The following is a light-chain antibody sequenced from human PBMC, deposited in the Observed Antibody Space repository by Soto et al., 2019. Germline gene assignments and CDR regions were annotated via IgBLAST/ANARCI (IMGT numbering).Light chain of an antibody. V-gene: IGKV1-5*03. J-gene: IGKJ2*02. CDR2: KAA. Sequence: DIQMTQSPSTLSASVGDRVTITCRASQSISSWLAWYQQKPGKAPKLLLYKAASLESGVPSRFSGSGSGKEFTLTISSLPPDYFATYYCQQYNSYSCTFGQGTKLEIK. CDR3: QQYNSYSCT. CDR1: QSISSW.